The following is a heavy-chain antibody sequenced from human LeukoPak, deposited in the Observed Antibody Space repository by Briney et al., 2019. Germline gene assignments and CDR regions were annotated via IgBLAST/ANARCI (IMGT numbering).Heavy chain of an antibody. D-gene: IGHD3-22*01. CDR3: ARQRGRSGYYYSHYFDY. Sequence: SETLSLTCTVSGGSISSYYWSWIRQPAGKGLEWIERIYISGSTNYNPSLKSRVTMSVDTSKNQFSLKLSSVTAADTAVYYCARQRGRSGYYYSHYFDYWGQGTLVTVSS. J-gene: IGHJ4*02. V-gene: IGHV4-4*07. CDR1: GGSISSYY. CDR2: IYISGST.